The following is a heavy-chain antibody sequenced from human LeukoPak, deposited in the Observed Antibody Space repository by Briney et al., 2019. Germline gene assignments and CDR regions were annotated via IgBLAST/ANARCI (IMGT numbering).Heavy chain of an antibody. CDR3: ARDPNNWNDLFDY. V-gene: IGHV1-2*02. Sequence: ASVKVSCKASGYTFTGYYMHWVRQAPGQGLEWMGWINPNSGGTNYAQKFQGRVTMTRDTSISTAYMELSRLRSDDTAVYYCARDPNNWNDLFDYWGQGTLVTVSP. CDR2: INPNSGGT. J-gene: IGHJ4*02. D-gene: IGHD1-20*01. CDR1: GYTFTGYY.